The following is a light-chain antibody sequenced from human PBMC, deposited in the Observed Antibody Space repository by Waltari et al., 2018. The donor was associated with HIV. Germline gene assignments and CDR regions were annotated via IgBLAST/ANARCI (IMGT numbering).Light chain of an antibody. CDR3: GTWDSSLSAVV. J-gene: IGLJ2*01. CDR2: DDT. Sequence: QSVLTQPPSVSAAPGQKVTISCSGSSSNIGNNYVSWYQQFPGTAPKLLIYDDTKRPSGIPDRFSGSKSDTSATLGITGLQTGDEADYYCGTWDSSLSAVVFGGGTKLTVL. V-gene: IGLV1-51*01. CDR1: SSNIGNNY.